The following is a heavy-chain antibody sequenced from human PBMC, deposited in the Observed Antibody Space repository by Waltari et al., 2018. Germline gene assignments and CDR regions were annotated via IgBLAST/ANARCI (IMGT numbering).Heavy chain of an antibody. CDR2: IIPILGTA. CDR3: ARGGTPPFHLVNDY. J-gene: IGHJ4*02. Sequence: QVQLVQSGAEVKKPGSSVKVSCKASGGTFSSYAISWLRQAPGQGSEWMGGIIPILGTANYAQKCQGRVTITADESTSTAYMELSSLRSEDTAVYYCARGGTPPFHLVNDYWGQGTLVTVSS. D-gene: IGHD1-1*01. CDR1: GGTFSSYA. V-gene: IGHV1-69*12.